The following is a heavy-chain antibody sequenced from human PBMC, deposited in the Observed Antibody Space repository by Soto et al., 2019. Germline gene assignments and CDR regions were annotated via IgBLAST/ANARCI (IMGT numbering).Heavy chain of an antibody. CDR2: ISSSSSYI. Sequence: GGSLRLSCAASGFTFSSYSMNWVRQAPGKGLEWVSSISSSSSYIYYADSVKGRFTISRDNAKNSLYLQMNSLRAEDTAVYYCARALGIAAAGTHPDYFDYWGQGTLVTVSS. CDR1: GFTFSSYS. CDR3: ARALGIAAAGTHPDYFDY. V-gene: IGHV3-21*01. D-gene: IGHD6-13*01. J-gene: IGHJ4*02.